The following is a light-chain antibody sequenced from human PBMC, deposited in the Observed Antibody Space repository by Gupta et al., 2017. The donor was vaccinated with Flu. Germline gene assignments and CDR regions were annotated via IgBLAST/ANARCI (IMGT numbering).Light chain of an antibody. V-gene: IGKV3-20*01. Sequence: EIVLTQSLGTLSLSPGERATLSCRASQSVSSSYLAWYQQKPGRALRLLYDAASSRTTSMPDSCSGSASTTDSTLTISRLHPEYFAVYYCQQYGSSPRTFGGGTKVEIK. J-gene: IGKJ4*01. CDR3: QQYGSSPRT. CDR2: AAS. CDR1: QSVSSSY.